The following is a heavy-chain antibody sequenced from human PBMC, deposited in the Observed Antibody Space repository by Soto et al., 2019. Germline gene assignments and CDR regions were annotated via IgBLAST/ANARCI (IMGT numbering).Heavy chain of an antibody. J-gene: IGHJ4*02. CDR1: GFPFSSYA. CDR3: ATRGTSREFDY. Sequence: GGSLRLSCAASGFPFSSYAMSWVRQAPGKGLEWISTISERSAYISYSDSVKGRFSIPRDNSKNTLYLQMNSLRAEDTAVYYCATRGTSREFDYWGQGTLVTVSS. CDR2: ISERSAYI. V-gene: IGHV3-23*01. D-gene: IGHD1-1*01.